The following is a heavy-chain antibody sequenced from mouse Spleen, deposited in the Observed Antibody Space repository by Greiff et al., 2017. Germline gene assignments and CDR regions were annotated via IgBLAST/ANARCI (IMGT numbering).Heavy chain of an antibody. CDR2: IDPSDSYT. D-gene: IGHD3-1*01. J-gene: IGHJ2*01. V-gene: IGHV1-50*01. Sequence: VQLQQPGAELVKPGASVKLSCKASGYTFTSYWMQWVKQRPGQGLEWIGEIDPSDSYTNYNQKFKGKATLTVDTSSSTAYMQLSSLTSEDSAVYYCARRDPLGGDYWGQGTTLTVSS. CDR3: ARRDPLGGDY. CDR1: GYTFTSYW.